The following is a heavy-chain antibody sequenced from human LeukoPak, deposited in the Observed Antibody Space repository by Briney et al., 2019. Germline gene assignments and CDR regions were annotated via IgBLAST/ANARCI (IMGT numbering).Heavy chain of an antibody. V-gene: IGHV3-23*01. CDR2: ISGSGGST. CDR1: GFIFSSYP. CDR3: AKEDHEGDAFDI. J-gene: IGHJ3*02. Sequence: LSGGSLRLSCAASGFIFSSYPMSWVRQAPGKGLEWLSAISGSGGSTYYADSVKGRFTISRDNSKNTLYLQMNILRAEDTVVYYCAKEDHEGDAFDIWGQGTMVTVSS.